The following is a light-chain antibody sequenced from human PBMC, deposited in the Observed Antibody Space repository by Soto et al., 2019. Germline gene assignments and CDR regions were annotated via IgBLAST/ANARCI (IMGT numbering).Light chain of an antibody. CDR1: QSISSH. J-gene: IGKJ1*01. Sequence: EIVMTQSPATLSVSPGERATLSCRASQSISSHLAWYQQKPGQAPRRLIYGASTRATGLPARFSGSGSGTEFILTITTLQSEDFAMYYCQPYDDWPGTFGQGTKVEIK. V-gene: IGKV3-15*01. CDR2: GAS. CDR3: QPYDDWPGT.